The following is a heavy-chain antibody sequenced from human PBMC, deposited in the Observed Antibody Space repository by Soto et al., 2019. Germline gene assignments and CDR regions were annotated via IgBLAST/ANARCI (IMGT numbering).Heavy chain of an antibody. CDR2: INHSGST. CDR3: ARDRRIQLPWYYYYGMDV. D-gene: IGHD5-18*01. CDR1: GGSISGANR. Sequence: PSETLSLTCAVSGGSISGANRWSWVRQSPGKGLEWIGEINHSGSTNYNPSLKSRVTISVDTSKNQFSLKLSSVTAADTAVYYCARDRRIQLPWYYYYGMDVWGQGTTVTVSS. V-gene: IGHV4-4*02. J-gene: IGHJ6*02.